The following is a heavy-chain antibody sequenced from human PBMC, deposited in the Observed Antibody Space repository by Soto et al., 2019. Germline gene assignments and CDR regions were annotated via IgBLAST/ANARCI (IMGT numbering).Heavy chain of an antibody. CDR3: AKDLHSGTYYDAFDI. V-gene: IGHV3-23*01. D-gene: IGHD1-26*01. J-gene: IGHJ3*02. CDR1: GFTFSSYA. Sequence: GGSLRLSCAASGFTFSSYAMHWVRQAPGKGLEWVAVIRGSGGNTFYADSVKGRFSISRDNSNNTLYLQMNSLRAEDTAVYYCAKDLHSGTYYDAFDIWGQGTMVTVSS. CDR2: IRGSGGNT.